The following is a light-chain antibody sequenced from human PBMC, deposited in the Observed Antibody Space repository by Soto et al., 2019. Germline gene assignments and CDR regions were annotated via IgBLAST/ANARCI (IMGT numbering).Light chain of an antibody. CDR1: QGISSY. CDR2: AAS. J-gene: IGKJ4*01. Sequence: DIQLTQSPSFLSASVGDRVTITCRASQGISSYLAWYQQKPGKAPKLLIYAASTLQSGVPSRFSGSGSGTELTLTISSLQSEDFATYYCQQLNSYPPSFGGGTKVDIK. CDR3: QQLNSYPPS. V-gene: IGKV1-9*01.